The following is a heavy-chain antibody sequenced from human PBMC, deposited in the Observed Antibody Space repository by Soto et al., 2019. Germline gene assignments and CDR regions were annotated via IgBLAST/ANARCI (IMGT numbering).Heavy chain of an antibody. CDR1: GGSVSSGSYY. D-gene: IGHD5-18*01. J-gene: IGHJ4*02. V-gene: IGHV4-61*01. Sequence: LSLTCTVSGGSVSSGSYYWSWIRQPPGKGLEWIGYIYYSGSTNYNPSLKSRVTISVDTSKNQFSLKLSSVTAADTAVYYCAREGYNFDYWGQGTLVTVSS. CDR3: AREGYNFDY. CDR2: IYYSGST.